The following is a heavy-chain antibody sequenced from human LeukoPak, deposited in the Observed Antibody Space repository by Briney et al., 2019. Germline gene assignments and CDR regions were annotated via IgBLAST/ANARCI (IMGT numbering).Heavy chain of an antibody. D-gene: IGHD1-14*01. Sequence: PGGSLRLSCAASGFTFNIYEMNWVRQAPGKGLEWISYISADRNVIYYADSVKGRFIISRDNAKNSLYLQMNSLRAEDTAVYYCAGSRYPEPQDPDYWGQGTLVSVSS. CDR3: AGSRYPEPQDPDY. CDR2: ISADRNVI. CDR1: GFTFNIYE. J-gene: IGHJ4*02. V-gene: IGHV3-48*03.